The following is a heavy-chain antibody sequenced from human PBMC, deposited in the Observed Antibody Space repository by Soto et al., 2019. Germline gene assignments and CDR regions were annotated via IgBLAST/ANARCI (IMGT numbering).Heavy chain of an antibody. V-gene: IGHV4-31*03. Sequence: TLSLTCTVSGGSISSGGYYWSWIRQHPGKGLEWIGYIYYSGSTYYNPSLKSRVTISVDTSKNQFSLKLSSVTAADTAVYYCARGFTIFGVVIIRSYYYMDVWGKGTTVTVSS. J-gene: IGHJ6*03. CDR2: IYYSGST. D-gene: IGHD3-3*01. CDR3: ARGFTIFGVVIIRSYYYMDV. CDR1: GGSISSGGYY.